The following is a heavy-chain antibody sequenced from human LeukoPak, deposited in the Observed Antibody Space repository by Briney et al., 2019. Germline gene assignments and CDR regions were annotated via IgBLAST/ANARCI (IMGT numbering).Heavy chain of an antibody. CDR1: GGSISSYY. D-gene: IGHD2-2*01. V-gene: IGHV4-4*07. J-gene: IGHJ4*02. Sequence: SETLSLTCTVSGGSISSYYWSWIRQPAGKGLEWIGRIYTSGSTNYNPSLRSRVTMSVDTSKNQFSLKLSSVTAADTAVYYCARGGVVVPAAALTSNPGKDNFDYWGQGTLVTVSS. CDR3: ARGGVVVPAAALTSNPGKDNFDY. CDR2: IYTSGST.